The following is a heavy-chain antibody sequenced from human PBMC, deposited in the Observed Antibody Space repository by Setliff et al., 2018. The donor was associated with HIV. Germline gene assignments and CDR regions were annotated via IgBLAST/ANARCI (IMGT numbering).Heavy chain of an antibody. V-gene: IGHV4-4*07. CDR1: GGSLSGYS. D-gene: IGHD3-10*01. J-gene: IGHJ5*02. CDR3: ARSPSVWFGEAYDGGHVSWFDP. CDR2: IYTSGTT. Sequence: SETLSLTCTVSGGSLSGYSWSWLRQPAGKGLEWIGRIYTSGTTNYNPSFKGRVAMSLDTSRKQVSLKLTSVTAADTAMYYCARSPSVWFGEAYDGGHVSWFDPWGQGTQVTVSS.